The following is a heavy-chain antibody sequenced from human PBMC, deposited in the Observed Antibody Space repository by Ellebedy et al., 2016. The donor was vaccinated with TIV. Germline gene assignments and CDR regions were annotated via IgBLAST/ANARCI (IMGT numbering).Heavy chain of an antibody. V-gene: IGHV4-39*01. D-gene: IGHD3-16*01. CDR1: GGFISRSSYN. CDR3: ARHGLGSVYGRYGLDV. J-gene: IGHJ6*02. Sequence: PSETLSLTCTVTGGFISRSSYNRGWLRQPPGKGLEWIGSIYYDGSAYYNPSLKSRLSISVDTSSNQFSLKLTSVTAADTAVYYCARHGLGSVYGRYGLDVWGRGTTVTVSS. CDR2: IYYDGSA.